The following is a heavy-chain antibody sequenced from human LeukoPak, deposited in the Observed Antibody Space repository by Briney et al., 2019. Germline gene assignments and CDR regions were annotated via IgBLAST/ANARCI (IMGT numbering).Heavy chain of an antibody. D-gene: IGHD2-21*01. CDR1: GFIFGDYA. Sequence: GGSLRLSCTGSGFIFGDYAMNWVRQAPGKGLEWASYISSSSSTIYYADSVKGRFTISRDNAKNSLYLQMNSLRAEDTAVYYCAREGPDSFDYWGQGTLVTVSS. J-gene: IGHJ4*02. V-gene: IGHV3-48*03. CDR3: AREGPDSFDY. CDR2: ISSSSSTI.